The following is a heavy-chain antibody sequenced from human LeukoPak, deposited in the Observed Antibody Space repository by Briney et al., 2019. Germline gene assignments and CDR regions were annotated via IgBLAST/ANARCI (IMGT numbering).Heavy chain of an antibody. J-gene: IGHJ4*02. CDR3: AKGPYDSSGYYYDY. CDR2: ISGTGGST. V-gene: IGHV3-23*01. D-gene: IGHD3-22*01. Sequence: PGGSLRLSCAASGFTFSSYAMSWVRQAPGKGLEWVSAISGTGGSTYSADSVKGRFTISRDNSKNTLYLQMNSLRAEDTAVYYCAKGPYDSSGYYYDYWGQGALVTGSS. CDR1: GFTFSSYA.